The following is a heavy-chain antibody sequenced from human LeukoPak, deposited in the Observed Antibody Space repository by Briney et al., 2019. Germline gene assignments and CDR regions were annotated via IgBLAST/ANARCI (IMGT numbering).Heavy chain of an antibody. CDR2: INHSGST. Sequence: SETLSLTCAVYGGSFSGYYWSWIRQPPGKGLEWIGEINHSGSTNYNPSLKSRVTISVDTSKNQFSLKLSSVTAADTAVYYCARAEMSSCTNGVCHNRGYYYGMDVWGQGTTVTVSS. CDR3: ARAEMSSCTNGVCHNRGYYYGMDV. D-gene: IGHD2-8*01. J-gene: IGHJ6*02. V-gene: IGHV4-34*01. CDR1: GGSFSGYY.